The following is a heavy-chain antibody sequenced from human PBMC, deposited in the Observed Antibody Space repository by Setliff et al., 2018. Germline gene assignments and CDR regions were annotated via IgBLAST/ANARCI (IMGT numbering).Heavy chain of an antibody. D-gene: IGHD3-10*01. J-gene: IGHJ6*03. CDR1: GGTFSSYG. CDR2: IIPMFGT. V-gene: IGHV1-69*13. CDR3: AGGQPLVRKYYYYMDV. Sequence: SVKVSCKTSGGTFSSYGFSWVRQAPGQGLEWMGGIIPMFGTNYAQKFQGRVTITADESTSTAYMELSSLGSEDTAVYYCAGGQPLVRKYYYYMDVWGKGTTVTVSS.